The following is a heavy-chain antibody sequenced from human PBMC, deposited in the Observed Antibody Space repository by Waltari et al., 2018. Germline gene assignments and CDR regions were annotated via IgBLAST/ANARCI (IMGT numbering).Heavy chain of an antibody. CDR3: ARESHCSGGSCYPSGGFDY. Sequence: QVQLQESGPGLVKPSETLSLTCAVSGYSISSGYYWGWIRQPPGKGLEWIGSIYHSGRTYYNPSLKSRVTISVDTYKNQFSLKLSSVTAADTAVYYCARESHCSGGSCYPSGGFDYWGQGTLVTVSS. J-gene: IGHJ4*02. CDR1: GYSISSGYY. CDR2: IYHSGRT. D-gene: IGHD2-15*01. V-gene: IGHV4-38-2*02.